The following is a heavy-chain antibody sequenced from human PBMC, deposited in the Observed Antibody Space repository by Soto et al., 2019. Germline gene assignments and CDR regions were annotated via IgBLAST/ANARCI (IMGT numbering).Heavy chain of an antibody. J-gene: IGHJ4*02. CDR3: AKGEGYIYGYPLLPFDY. V-gene: IGHV3-23*01. Sequence: EVQLLESGGGLVQPGGSLRLSCAASGFTFSSYAMSWVRQAPGKGLEWVSAISGSGGSTYYADSVKGRFTISRDNSKNTLYLQMNSLRAEDTAVYYCAKGEGYIYGYPLLPFDYWGQGTLVTVSS. CDR1: GFTFSSYA. D-gene: IGHD5-18*01. CDR2: ISGSGGST.